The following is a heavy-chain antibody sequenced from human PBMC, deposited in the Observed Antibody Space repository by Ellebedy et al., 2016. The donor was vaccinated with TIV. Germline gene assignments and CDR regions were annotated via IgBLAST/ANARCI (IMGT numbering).Heavy chain of an antibody. Sequence: SETLSLTXTVSGGSISSYYWSWIRQPPGKGLEWIGYIYYSGSTNYNPSLKSRVTISVDTSKNQFSLKLSSVTAADTAVYYCARVQNYYYGMDVWGQGTTVTVSS. J-gene: IGHJ6*02. CDR3: ARVQNYYYGMDV. V-gene: IGHV4-59*01. CDR2: IYYSGST. CDR1: GGSISSYY.